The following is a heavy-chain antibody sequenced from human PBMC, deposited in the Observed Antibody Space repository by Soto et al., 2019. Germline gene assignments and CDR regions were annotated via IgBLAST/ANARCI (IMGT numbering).Heavy chain of an antibody. D-gene: IGHD6-13*01. V-gene: IGHV4-34*01. Sequence: SSETLSLTCAVYGGSFSGYYWSWIRQPPGKGLEWIGEINHSGSTNYNPSLKSRVTISVDTSKNQFSLKLSSVTAADTAVYYCARGSGIAAAGTLGSRSYYFDYWGQGTLVTVSS. CDR1: GGSFSGYY. CDR3: ARGSGIAAAGTLGSRSYYFDY. J-gene: IGHJ4*02. CDR2: INHSGST.